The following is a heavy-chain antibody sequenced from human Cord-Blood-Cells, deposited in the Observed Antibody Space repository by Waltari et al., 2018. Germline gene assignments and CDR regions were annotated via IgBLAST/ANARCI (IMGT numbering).Heavy chain of an antibody. J-gene: IGHJ4*02. Sequence: QVQLVESGGGVVQPGRSLRLSWAASGFTFRSYAMHRVRQAPGKGLEWVAVISYDGSNKYYADSVKGRFTISRDNSKNTLYLQMNSLRAEDTAVYYCARDPESYGYFDYWGQGTLVTVSS. V-gene: IGHV3-30-3*01. CDR1: GFTFRSYA. D-gene: IGHD5-18*01. CDR3: ARDPESYGYFDY. CDR2: ISYDGSNK.